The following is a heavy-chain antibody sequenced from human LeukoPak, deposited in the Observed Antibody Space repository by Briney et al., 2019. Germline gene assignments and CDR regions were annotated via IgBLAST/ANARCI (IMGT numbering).Heavy chain of an antibody. D-gene: IGHD3-10*01. V-gene: IGHV1-18*01. CDR1: GYTFTSYG. Sequence: ASVKVSCKASGYTFTSYGITWVRQAPGQGLEWMGWISAYNGNTNYAQKFQGRVTMTTDTSTSTAYMELRSLRFDDTAVYYCARPYYYGSGSYGNRFDPWGQGTLVTVSS. CDR2: ISAYNGNT. J-gene: IGHJ5*02. CDR3: ARPYYYGSGSYGNRFDP.